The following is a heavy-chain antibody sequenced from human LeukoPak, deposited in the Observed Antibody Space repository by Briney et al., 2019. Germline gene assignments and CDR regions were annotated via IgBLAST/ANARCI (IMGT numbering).Heavy chain of an antibody. CDR2: ISGSGGST. D-gene: IGHD3-10*01. CDR3: ALYRGIWFGEPFDY. V-gene: IGHV3-23*01. Sequence: GGSLRLSCAASGFTFSSYAMSWVRQAPGKGLEWVSAISGSGGSTYYADSVKGRFTISRDNSKNTLYLQMNSLRAEDTAVYYCALYRGIWFGEPFDYWGQGTLVTVSS. J-gene: IGHJ4*02. CDR1: GFTFSSYA.